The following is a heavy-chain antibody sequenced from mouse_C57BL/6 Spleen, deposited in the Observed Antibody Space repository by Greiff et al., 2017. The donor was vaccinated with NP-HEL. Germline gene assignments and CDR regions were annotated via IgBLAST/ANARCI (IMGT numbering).Heavy chain of an antibody. V-gene: IGHV1-50*01. CDR1: GYTFTSYW. Sequence: QVQLQQPGAELVKPGASVKLSCKASGYTFTSYWMQWVKQRPGQGLEWIGEIDPSDSYTNYNQKFKGKATLTVDTSSSTAYMQLSSLTSEDAAVYYCARWTTVVATEGFAYWGQGTLVTVSA. D-gene: IGHD1-1*01. J-gene: IGHJ3*01. CDR2: IDPSDSYT. CDR3: ARWTTVVATEGFAY.